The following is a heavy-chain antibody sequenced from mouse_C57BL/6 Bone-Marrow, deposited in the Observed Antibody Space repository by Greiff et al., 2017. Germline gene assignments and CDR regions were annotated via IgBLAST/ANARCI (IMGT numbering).Heavy chain of an antibody. V-gene: IGHV5-9-1*02. CDR1: GFTFSSYA. J-gene: IGHJ4*01. CDR3: TAFGDYVRYYAMDY. CDR2: ISSGGDYI. D-gene: IGHD2-4*01. Sequence: EVQLQESGEGLVKPGGSLKLSCAASGFTFSSYAMSWVRQTPEKRLEWVAYISSGGDYIYYADTVKGRITISRDNARNTLYLQMSSLKTEDTAMYYCTAFGDYVRYYAMDYWGQGTSVTVSA.